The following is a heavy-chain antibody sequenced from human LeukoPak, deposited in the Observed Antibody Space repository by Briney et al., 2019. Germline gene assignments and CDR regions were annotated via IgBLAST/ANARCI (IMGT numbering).Heavy chain of an antibody. D-gene: IGHD2-21*01. CDR3: ARGVVIAPQTFDY. J-gene: IGHJ4*02. Sequence: PSQTLSLTCAVSGGSISSGGYSWSWIRQPPGKGLEWIGYIYYSGSTYYNPSLKSRVTISVDTSKNQFSLKLSSVTAADTAVYYCARGVVIAPQTFDYWGQGTLVTVSS. CDR1: GGSISSGGYS. CDR2: IYYSGST. V-gene: IGHV4-30-4*07.